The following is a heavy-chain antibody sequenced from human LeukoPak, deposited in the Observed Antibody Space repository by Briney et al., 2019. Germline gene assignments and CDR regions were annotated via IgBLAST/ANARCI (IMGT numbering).Heavy chain of an antibody. CDR1: GFDFSGYA. J-gene: IGHJ4*02. D-gene: IGHD1-7*01. CDR3: ARSRTTLFDY. Sequence: GGSLRLSCAASGFDFSGYAMSWVRRAPGKGLEWVSSISGSGGATYYADSVKGRFTISRDNSENTLYLQMNSLRAEDTAVYYCARSRTTLFDYWGQGTLVTVSS. V-gene: IGHV3-23*01. CDR2: ISGSGGAT.